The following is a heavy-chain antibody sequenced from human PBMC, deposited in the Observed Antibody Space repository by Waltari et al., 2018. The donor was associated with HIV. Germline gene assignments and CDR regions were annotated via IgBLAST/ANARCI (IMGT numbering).Heavy chain of an antibody. D-gene: IGHD5-12*01. CDR1: GFTFSSYW. CDR3: ARVSPDIVATIKHYGMDV. CDR2: INSDGSST. Sequence: EVQLVESGGGLVQPGGSLRLSCAASGFTFSSYWMPWVGHAPGKGLVWVSRINSDGSSTSYADSVKGRFTISRDNAKNTLYLQMNSLRAEDTAVYYCARVSPDIVATIKHYGMDVWGQGTTVTVSS. V-gene: IGHV3-74*01. J-gene: IGHJ6*02.